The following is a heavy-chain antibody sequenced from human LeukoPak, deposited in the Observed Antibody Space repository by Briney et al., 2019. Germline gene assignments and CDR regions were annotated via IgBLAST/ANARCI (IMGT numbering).Heavy chain of an antibody. CDR1: GGTFSSYA. CDR2: IIPIFGTA. D-gene: IGHD4-17*01. J-gene: IGHJ4*02. V-gene: IGHV1-69*13. Sequence: ASVKVSCKASGGTFSSYAISWVRQAPGQGLEWMGGIIPIFGTANYAQKFQGRVTITADESTSTAYMELSSLRSEDTAVYYCATVRGDYGDYGEGYFDYWGQGTLVTVSS. CDR3: ATVRGDYGDYGEGYFDY.